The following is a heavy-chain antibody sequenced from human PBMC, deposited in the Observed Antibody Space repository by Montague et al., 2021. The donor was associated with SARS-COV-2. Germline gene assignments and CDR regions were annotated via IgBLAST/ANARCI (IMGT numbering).Heavy chain of an antibody. D-gene: IGHD1-26*01. CDR3: VRDPAPSGSGTFYDY. Sequence: SETLSLTCTVSGDSVSHDFWTWIRQPPGKGLEWIGYVYYSRSSSYNPSLRGRVSIAVDTSKNQFSLRLSTVTAAGTAMYYCVRDPAPSGSGTFYDYWGQGTLVAVSS. J-gene: IGHJ4*02. V-gene: IGHV4-59*02. CDR1: GDSVSHDF. CDR2: VYYSRSS.